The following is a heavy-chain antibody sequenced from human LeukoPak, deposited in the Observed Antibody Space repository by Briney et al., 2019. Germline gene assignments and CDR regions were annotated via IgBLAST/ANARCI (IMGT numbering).Heavy chain of an antibody. D-gene: IGHD1-26*01. CDR3: ARQGSGSYYPYFDY. CDR2: IYTSGST. Sequence: SETLSLTCTVSGGSISSYYWSWIGQPPGKGLEWIGYIYTSGSTNYNPSLKSRVTISVDTSKNQFSLKLSSVTAADTAVYYCARQGSGSYYPYFDYWGQGTLVTVSS. CDR1: GGSISSYY. J-gene: IGHJ4*02. V-gene: IGHV4-4*09.